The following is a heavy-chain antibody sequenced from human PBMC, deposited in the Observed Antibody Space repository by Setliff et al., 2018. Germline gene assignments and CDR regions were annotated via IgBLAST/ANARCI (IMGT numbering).Heavy chain of an antibody. CDR2: ISGYNGYT. J-gene: IGHJ3*02. CDR1: GSTFAKYG. D-gene: IGHD2-2*01. CDR3: VRDRAAIVVGPPTAAFDI. V-gene: IGHV1-18*01. Sequence: SVKVSCQAFGSTFAKYGTSWMRQAPGQGLEWMGWISGYNGYTVYAQKLQGRVTLTTDTSTGTAYMEVRSLRSDDTAQYYCVRDRAAIVVGPPTAAFDIWGQGTMVTVSS.